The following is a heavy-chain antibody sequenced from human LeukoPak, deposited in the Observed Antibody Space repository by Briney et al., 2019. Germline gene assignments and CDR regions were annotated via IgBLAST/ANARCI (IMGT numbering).Heavy chain of an antibody. D-gene: IGHD2/OR15-2a*01. J-gene: IGHJ3*02. CDR2: TYPGDSDT. CDR3: ARHLSPDGFDI. V-gene: IGHV5-51*01. CDR1: GYSFTSYW. Sequence: HGESLKISCKGSGYSFTSYWIGWVRQMPGKGLEWMGMTYPGDSDTRYSPSFQGQVTISADKSISTAYLQWSSLKASDTAMYYCARHLSPDGFDIWGQGTMATVSS.